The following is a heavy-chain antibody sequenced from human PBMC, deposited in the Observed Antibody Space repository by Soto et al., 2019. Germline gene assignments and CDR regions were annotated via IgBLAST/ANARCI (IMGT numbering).Heavy chain of an antibody. Sequence: QVQLVESGGGVVQPGRSLRLSCAASGFTFSSYGMHWVRQAPGKGLEWVAVISYDGSNKYYADSVKGRFTISRDNSKNTLYLQMSSLRAEDTAVYYCAKDLGYYDRRGYGMDVWGQGTTVTVSS. V-gene: IGHV3-30*18. CDR1: GFTFSSYG. CDR2: ISYDGSNK. D-gene: IGHD3-22*01. J-gene: IGHJ6*02. CDR3: AKDLGYYDRRGYGMDV.